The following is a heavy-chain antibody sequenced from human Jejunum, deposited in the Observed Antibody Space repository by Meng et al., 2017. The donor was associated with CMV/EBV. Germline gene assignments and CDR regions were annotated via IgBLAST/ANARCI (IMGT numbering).Heavy chain of an antibody. CDR1: LSNYG. Sequence: LSNYGIHWVRQAPGKGLEWAAVIWYDGNKKLYADAVKDGFTISRDNYKITVYLQMNSLRGEDTAVYYCAKDYTHFCTSTTCYPPEHWGQGTLVTVSS. J-gene: IGHJ1*01. D-gene: IGHD2-2*01. CDR2: IWYDGNKK. CDR3: AKDYTHFCTSTTCYPPEH. V-gene: IGHV3-33*06.